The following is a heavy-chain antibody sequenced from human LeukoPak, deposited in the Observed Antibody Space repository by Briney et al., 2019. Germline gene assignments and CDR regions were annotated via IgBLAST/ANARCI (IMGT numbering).Heavy chain of an antibody. CDR2: IIPIFGTA. CDR1: GGTFSSYA. V-gene: IGHV1-69*05. D-gene: IGHD3-22*01. J-gene: IGHJ4*02. Sequence: PVKVSCKASGGTFSSYAISWVRQAPGQGLEWMGRIIPIFGTANYAQKFQGRVTITTDESTSTAYMELSSLRSEDTAVYYCARVGRRYYDSSGYYFDYWGQGTLVTVSS. CDR3: ARVGRRYYDSSGYYFDY.